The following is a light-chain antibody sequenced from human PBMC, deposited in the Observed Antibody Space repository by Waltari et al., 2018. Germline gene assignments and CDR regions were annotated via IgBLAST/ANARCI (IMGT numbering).Light chain of an antibody. Sequence: EIVMTQSPVTLSVSPGDGATISCRASQSIDNNLAWYQHRPGQAPRRLMYGVSTRVSGVPGRFTGRGSGTEFTLTIISLQPEDFAVYYCQQYKSWPPLTFGGGTKVEI. J-gene: IGKJ4*01. CDR2: GVS. V-gene: IGKV3-15*01. CDR1: QSIDNN. CDR3: QQYKSWPPLT.